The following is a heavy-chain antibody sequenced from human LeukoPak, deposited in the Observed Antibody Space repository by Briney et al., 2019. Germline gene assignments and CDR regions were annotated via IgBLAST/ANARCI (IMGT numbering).Heavy chain of an antibody. V-gene: IGHV3-21*04. CDR1: GFTFSSYS. Sequence: PGGSLRLSCAASGFTFSSYSMSWVRQAPGKGLEWVSSITSSSSYIYYADSVKGRFTISRDNSKNTLYLQMNSLRAEDTAVYYCARVESTWNFYYYYMDVWGKGTTVTISS. J-gene: IGHJ6*03. D-gene: IGHD3-3*01. CDR3: ARVESTWNFYYYYMDV. CDR2: ITSSSSYI.